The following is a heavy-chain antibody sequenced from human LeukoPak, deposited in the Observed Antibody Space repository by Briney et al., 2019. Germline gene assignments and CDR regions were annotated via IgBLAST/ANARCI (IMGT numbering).Heavy chain of an antibody. Sequence: GGSLRLSCAASGFTFSSYAMSWVRQAPGKGLEWVSFISASGSSTHYADSVKGRFTISRDNSKNTVHLQINSLRAEDTATYYCAKGAQYDFWSGYTIEYFDVWGQGTLVSVSS. CDR3: AKGAQYDFWSGYTIEYFDV. CDR2: ISASGSST. CDR1: GFTFSSYA. V-gene: IGHV3-23*01. D-gene: IGHD3-3*01. J-gene: IGHJ4*02.